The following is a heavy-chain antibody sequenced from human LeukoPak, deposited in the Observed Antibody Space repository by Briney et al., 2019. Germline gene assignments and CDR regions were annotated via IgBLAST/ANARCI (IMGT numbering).Heavy chain of an antibody. CDR1: RYSFASFA. D-gene: IGHD1-1*01. V-gene: IGHV3-23*01. J-gene: IGHJ3*01. Sequence: GGSLSLSSVASRYSFASFAMSWDRQVPGEGLEWVSGISGSGSSTFYADSVAGRFAISSDKSKNTVYLQMMSLTAEDAAVYYCAKTRYNWKSPDAFDVWGQGTLVTVSS. CDR2: ISGSGSST. CDR3: AKTRYNWKSPDAFDV.